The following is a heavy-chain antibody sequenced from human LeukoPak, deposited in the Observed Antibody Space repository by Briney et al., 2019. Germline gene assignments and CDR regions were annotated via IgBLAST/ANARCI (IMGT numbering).Heavy chain of an antibody. J-gene: IGHJ1*01. CDR2: IYHTGTT. V-gene: IGHV4-38-2*02. CDR1: GYSISSANF. CDR3: GRNAAYCIDC. Sequence: SETLSLTCTVSGYSISSANFWGWIRQPPGKGLEWIGIIYHTGTTYYNPSLKSRVTISLDKSINQFSLKLTSVTAADTAMYYCGRNAAYCIDCWGQGVLVTVSS. D-gene: IGHD3-9*01.